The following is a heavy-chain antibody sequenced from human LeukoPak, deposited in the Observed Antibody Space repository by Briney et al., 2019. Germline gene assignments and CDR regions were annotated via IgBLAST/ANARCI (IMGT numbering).Heavy chain of an antibody. CDR2: IWYDGSNK. J-gene: IGHJ4*02. Sequence: GGSLRLSCAASGFTLSSYGMHWVRQAPGKGLEWVAVIWYDGSNKYYADSVKGRFTISRDNSKNTLYLQMNSLRAEDTAVYYCARRGIAAAGYFDYWGQGTLVTVSS. CDR3: ARRGIAAAGYFDY. V-gene: IGHV3-33*01. CDR1: GFTLSSYG. D-gene: IGHD6-13*01.